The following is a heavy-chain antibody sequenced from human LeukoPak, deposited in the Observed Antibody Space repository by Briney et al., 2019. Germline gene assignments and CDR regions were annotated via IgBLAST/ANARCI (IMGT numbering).Heavy chain of an antibody. CDR3: AKDRYDFWSEF. V-gene: IGHV3-23*01. CDR1: GFGFSDCA. Sequence: GGSLRLSCVASGFGFSDCAMSWVRQAPGKGLEWVSAISGSGGSTFYAHSVKGRFTISRDNSNNTLYLQMNSLRAEDTALYYCAKDRYDFWSEFWGQGTLVTVSS. J-gene: IGHJ4*02. CDR2: ISGSGGST. D-gene: IGHD3-3*01.